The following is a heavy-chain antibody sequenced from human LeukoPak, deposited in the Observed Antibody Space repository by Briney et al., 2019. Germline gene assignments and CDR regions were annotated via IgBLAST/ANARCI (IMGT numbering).Heavy chain of an antibody. CDR3: ARVGWAAGTFDY. J-gene: IGHJ4*02. D-gene: IGHD6-13*01. CDR2: IYYSGST. Sequence: PWETLSLTCIVSGGSISSSSFYWVWIRPPPGQGLEWIGSIYYSGSTYYNPSLKSRVTISVDTSKHQFSLKLSSVTAADTAVYYCARVGWAAGTFDYWGQGTLVTVSS. V-gene: IGHV4-39*01. CDR1: GGSISSSSFY.